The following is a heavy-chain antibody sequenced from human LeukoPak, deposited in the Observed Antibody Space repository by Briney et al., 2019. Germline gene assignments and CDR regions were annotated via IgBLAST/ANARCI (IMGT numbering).Heavy chain of an antibody. Sequence: ASVNVSCKVSGYTLTELSMHWVRQAPGKGLEWMGGFDPEDGETIYAQKFQGRVTMTEDTSTDTAYMELSSLRSDDTAVYYCARDGIAVAGTTYYWGRGTLVTVSS. CDR1: GYTLTELS. J-gene: IGHJ4*02. V-gene: IGHV1-24*01. CDR3: ARDGIAVAGTTYY. CDR2: FDPEDGET. D-gene: IGHD6-19*01.